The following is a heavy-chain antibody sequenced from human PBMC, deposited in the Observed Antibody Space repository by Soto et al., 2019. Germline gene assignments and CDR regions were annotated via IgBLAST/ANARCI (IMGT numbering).Heavy chain of an antibody. CDR3: AKGGGTTLPLDS. CDR2: IWYDGSDK. D-gene: IGHD1-7*01. J-gene: IGHJ4*02. CDR1: GFTFSSYG. Sequence: QVQLVESGGGVVQPGRSLRLSCAASGFTFSSYGMHWVRQAPGKGLEWVAVIWYDGSDKFYADSVKGRFTISRDNSKNTLYLPMHSLTAEDTAVYYCAKGGGTTLPLDSWGQGTLVTVSS. V-gene: IGHV3-33*06.